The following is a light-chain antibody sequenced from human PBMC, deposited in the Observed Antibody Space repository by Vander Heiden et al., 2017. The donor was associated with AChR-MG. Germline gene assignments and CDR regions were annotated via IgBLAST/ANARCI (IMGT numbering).Light chain of an antibody. J-gene: IGLJ1*01. CDR3: SSYADNVNYV. CDR2: EVS. Sequence: QSALTPPPSAPGSPGQSVTMSRPGSRRGMGGYNYVSWYQQDSGKAPKLMIYEVSKRPAGVPDRFSGSKSGNTAALTVSGLQAEDEADYYCSSYADNVNYVFGTGTKVTVL. CDR1: RRGMGGYNY. V-gene: IGLV2-8*01.